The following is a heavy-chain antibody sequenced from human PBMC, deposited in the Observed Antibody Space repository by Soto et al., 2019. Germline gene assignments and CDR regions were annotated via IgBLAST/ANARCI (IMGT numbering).Heavy chain of an antibody. CDR1: GSSVSSYTSA. Sequence: SQTLSLTCAISGSSVSSYTSAWISIRQSPSRGLEWLGRTYYKSKWNNDYALSVQSRITISPDTSHNQFSLDLDSVTPEDTAVYYCVGVNFFRGMDVWGQGTPVTVSS. J-gene: IGHJ6*02. V-gene: IGHV6-1*01. CDR3: VGVNFFRGMDV. CDR2: TYYKSKWNN.